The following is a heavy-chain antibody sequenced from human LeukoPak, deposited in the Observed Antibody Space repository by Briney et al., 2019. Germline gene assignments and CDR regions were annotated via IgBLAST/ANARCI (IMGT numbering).Heavy chain of an antibody. CDR3: AREAAGAYYYYYYYMDV. Sequence: SETLSLTCTVSGGSISSSSYYWGWIRQPPGKGLEWIGSIYYSGSTYYNPSLKSRVTISVDTSKNQFSLKLSSVTAADTAVYYCAREAAGAYYYYYYYMDVWGKGTTVTVSS. V-gene: IGHV4-39*07. J-gene: IGHJ6*03. D-gene: IGHD6-13*01. CDR1: GGSISSSSYY. CDR2: IYYSGST.